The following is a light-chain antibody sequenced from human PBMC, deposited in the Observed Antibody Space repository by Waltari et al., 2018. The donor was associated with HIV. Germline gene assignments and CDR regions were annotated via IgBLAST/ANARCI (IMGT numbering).Light chain of an antibody. CDR1: QCISSL. CDR3: QQYNSYSPDT. Sequence: DLQMTQSPSTLSASVGDTVTTNCRARQCISSLYAWYPQEPGKAPKLLIYKAHSLGSGVPARFSGSGSGTEFTLTISSLQPDDFATYNCQQYNSYSPDTFGQGTKLESK. J-gene: IGKJ2*01. V-gene: IGKV1-5*03. CDR2: KAH.